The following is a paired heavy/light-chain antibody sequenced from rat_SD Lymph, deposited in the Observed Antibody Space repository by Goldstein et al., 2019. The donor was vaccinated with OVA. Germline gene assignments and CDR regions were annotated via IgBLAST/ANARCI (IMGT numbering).Heavy chain of an antibody. Sequence: EVQLVESGGGLVQPGRSMKLSCAASGFTFSSFYMAWVRRPPTKGLEWVASISTGGGTAYYRDSVKGRFTISRDNAKSTLYLQMDSLRSEDTATYYCARFYPYYFDYWGQGVMVTVSS. CDR1: GFTFSSFY. J-gene: IGHJ2*01. CDR2: ISTGGGTA. D-gene: IGHD1-4*01. V-gene: IGHV5-25*01. CDR3: ARFYPYYFDY.
Light chain of an antibody. J-gene: IGKJ2-1*01. CDR3: QQFLEYPST. Sequence: DIVMTQDTLPNPVPSGESASITCQSSKSLLHSNGKTYLNWYLQRPGQSPQLLIYWMSTRESGVSDRFSGSGSGTDFTLKISSVEAEDVGVYYCQQFLEYPSTFGAGTKLELK. V-gene: IGKV2S6*01. CDR1: KSLLHSNGKTY. CDR2: WMS.